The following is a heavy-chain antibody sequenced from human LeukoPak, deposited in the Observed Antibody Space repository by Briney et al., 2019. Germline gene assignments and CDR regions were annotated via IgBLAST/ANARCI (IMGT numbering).Heavy chain of an antibody. CDR3: ARAEGSWYFHY. V-gene: IGHV3-7*01. CDR2: IKQDGTEK. CDR1: GFTFSSYA. J-gene: IGHJ4*02. Sequence: GGSLRLSCAASGFTFSSYAMSWVRQAPGKGLEWVANIKQDGTEKYYVDSVKGRFTISRDNAKTSLYLQMNSLRAEDTAVYYCARAEGSWYFHYWGQGTLVTVSS. D-gene: IGHD6-13*01.